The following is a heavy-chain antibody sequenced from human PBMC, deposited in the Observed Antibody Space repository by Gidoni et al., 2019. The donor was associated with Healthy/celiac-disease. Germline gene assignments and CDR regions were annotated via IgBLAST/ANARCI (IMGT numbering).Heavy chain of an antibody. CDR1: GFTFDDYA. D-gene: IGHD3-3*01. CDR3: TRGTIFGVPPIPFDY. V-gene: IGHV3-9*01. CDR2: ISWNSGSI. Sequence: EVQLVESGGGLVQPGRSLRLSCAASGFTFDDYAMPWVRQAPGKGLEWVSGISWNSGSIGYADSVKGRFTISRDNAKNSLYLQMNSLRAEDTALYYCTRGTIFGVPPIPFDYWGQGTLVTVSS. J-gene: IGHJ4*02.